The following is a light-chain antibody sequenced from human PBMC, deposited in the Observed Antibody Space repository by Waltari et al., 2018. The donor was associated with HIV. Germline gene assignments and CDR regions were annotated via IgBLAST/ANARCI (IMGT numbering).Light chain of an antibody. Sequence: QSVLTQPPSASGTPGQRVTISCSGSSSNIGSNYVYWYQQLPGTAPKLLIYRNNTRPSGVPDRFSGSKSGTSAALAISGVRSEDEADYYCAACDDSLLYVFGTGTKVTVL. CDR2: RNN. CDR1: SSNIGSNY. CDR3: AACDDSLLYV. J-gene: IGLJ1*01. V-gene: IGLV1-47*01.